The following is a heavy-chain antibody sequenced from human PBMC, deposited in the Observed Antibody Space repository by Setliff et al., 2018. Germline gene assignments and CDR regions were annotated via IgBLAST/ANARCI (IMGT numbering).Heavy chain of an antibody. CDR2: IYTSGST. V-gene: IGHV4-4*07. J-gene: IGHJ5*01. D-gene: IGHD7-27*01. Sequence: TLSLPCTISGGSISSYFWTWIRQPAGKGLEWIGRIYTSGSTNYNPSLKSRVTMSIDTSKNQFSLKLTSVTAADTAVYYCVRDLPELTGRSFDPWGQGTQVTVSS. CDR3: VRDLPELTGRSFDP. CDR1: GGSISSYF.